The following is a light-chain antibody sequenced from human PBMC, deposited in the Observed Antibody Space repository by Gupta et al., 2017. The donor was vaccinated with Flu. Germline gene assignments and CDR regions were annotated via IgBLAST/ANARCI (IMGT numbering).Light chain of an antibody. Sequence: DIVLTQSPGTLSLSPGERATLSCRASQSVSSSYLAWYQQKPGQAPRLLIYGASSRATGIPDRFSGSGSGTDFTLTISRLEPEDFAVYYCQQHGSSPTYSFGQGTKLEIK. J-gene: IGKJ2*03. CDR2: GAS. CDR3: QQHGSSPTYS. CDR1: QSVSSSY. V-gene: IGKV3-20*01.